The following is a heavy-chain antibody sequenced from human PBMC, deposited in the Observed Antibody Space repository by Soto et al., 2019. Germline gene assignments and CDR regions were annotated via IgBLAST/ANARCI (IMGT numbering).Heavy chain of an antibody. V-gene: IGHV1-69*13. CDR3: ARVQRGYCSSTSCHHRSFSRMDV. CDR2: IIPIFGTA. CDR1: GGTFSSYA. D-gene: IGHD2-2*01. J-gene: IGHJ6*02. Sequence: GASVKVSCKASGGTFSSYAISWVRQAPGQGLEWMGGIIPIFGTANYAQKFQGRVTITADESTSTAYMELSSLRSEDTAVYYCARVQRGYCSSTSCHHRSFSRMDVWGQGTTVTVSS.